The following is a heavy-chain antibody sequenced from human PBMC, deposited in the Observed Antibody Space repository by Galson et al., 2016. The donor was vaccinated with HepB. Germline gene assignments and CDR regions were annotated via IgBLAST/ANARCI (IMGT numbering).Heavy chain of an antibody. Sequence: SETLSLTCTVSGGSISNYYWSWIRQPPGKGLEWIGYIYYSGSTNYNPSLKSRVTLSVDTSKNQFSLELNSVTAADTAVYYCAGQMATIYLWGQGTLVTVSS. V-gene: IGHV4-59*01. CDR2: IYYSGST. CDR1: GGSISNYY. D-gene: IGHD5-24*01. CDR3: AGQMATIYL. J-gene: IGHJ4*02.